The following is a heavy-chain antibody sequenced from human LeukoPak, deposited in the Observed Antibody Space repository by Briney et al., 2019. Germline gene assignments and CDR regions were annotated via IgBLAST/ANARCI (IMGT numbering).Heavy chain of an antibody. CDR1: GFTFSSYA. Sequence: PGGSLRLSCAASGFTFSSYAMHWVRQAPGKGLEWVAVISYDGSNKYYADSVKGRFTISRDNSKNTLYLQMNSLRAEDTAVYYCARDPESYNYYDSSGYYETHFDYWGQGTLVTVSS. D-gene: IGHD3-22*01. CDR3: ARDPESYNYYDSSGYYETHFDY. V-gene: IGHV3-30-3*01. CDR2: ISYDGSNK. J-gene: IGHJ4*02.